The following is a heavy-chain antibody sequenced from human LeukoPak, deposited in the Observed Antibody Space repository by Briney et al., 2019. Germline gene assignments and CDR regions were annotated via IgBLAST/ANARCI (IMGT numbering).Heavy chain of an antibody. CDR2: IYYSGSA. V-gene: IGHV4-59*01. Sequence: PSETLSLTCTVSGGSISSYYWSWIRQPPGKGLEWIGYIYYSGSANYNPFLKSRVTISVDTSKNQFSLKLSSMTAADTAVYYCARGFTMVRGVINFDPWGQGTLVTVSS. CDR3: ARGFTMVRGVINFDP. J-gene: IGHJ5*02. D-gene: IGHD3-10*01. CDR1: GGSISSYY.